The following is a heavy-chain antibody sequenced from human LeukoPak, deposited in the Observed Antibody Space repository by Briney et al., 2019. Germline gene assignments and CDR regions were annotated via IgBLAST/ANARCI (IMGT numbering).Heavy chain of an antibody. CDR1: GFTFSSYS. D-gene: IGHD6-19*01. J-gene: IGHJ4*02. CDR2: ISSSSSYI. Sequence: GGSLRLSCAASGFTFSSYSMNWVRQAPGKGLEWVSSISSSSSYIYYADSVKGRFTISRDNAKNSLYLQMNGLRAEDTAVYYCARAEYSSRWYYFDCRGQGTLVTVSS. V-gene: IGHV3-21*01. CDR3: ARAEYSSRWYYFDC.